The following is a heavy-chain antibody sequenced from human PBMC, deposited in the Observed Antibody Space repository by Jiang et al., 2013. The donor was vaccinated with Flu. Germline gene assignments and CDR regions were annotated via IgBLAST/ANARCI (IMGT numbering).Heavy chain of an antibody. D-gene: IGHD2-2*01. Sequence: YGAEVKKPGESLRISCKGSGYSFTSYWISWVRQMPGKGLEWMGRIDPSDSYTNYSPSFQGHVTISADKSISTAYLQWSSLKASDTAMYYCARHPRFLCSSTSCTHINWFDPWGQGTLVTVSS. CDR3: ARHPRFLCSSTSCTHINWFDP. V-gene: IGHV5-10-1*01. J-gene: IGHJ5*02. CDR1: GYSFTSYW. CDR2: IDPSDSYT.